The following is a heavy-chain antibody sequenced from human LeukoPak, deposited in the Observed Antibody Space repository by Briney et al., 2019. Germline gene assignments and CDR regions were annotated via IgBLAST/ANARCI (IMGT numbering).Heavy chain of an antibody. D-gene: IGHD2-15*01. CDR3: AGCSGGSCYPSKIDY. CDR2: ISSSSSYI. Sequence: GGSLRLSCAASGFTFSSYSMNWVRQAPGKGLEWVSSISSSSSYIYHADSVKGRFAISRDNAKNSLYLQMNSLRAEDTAVYYCAGCSGGSCYPSKIDYWGQGTLVTVSS. V-gene: IGHV3-21*01. J-gene: IGHJ4*02. CDR1: GFTFSSYS.